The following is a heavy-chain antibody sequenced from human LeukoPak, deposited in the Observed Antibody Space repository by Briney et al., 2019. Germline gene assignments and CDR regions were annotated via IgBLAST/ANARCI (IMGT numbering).Heavy chain of an antibody. CDR2: IYYSGSTNY. Sequence: PSETLSLTCTVSGGSIRSSSYHWGWIRQPPGKGLEWIGYIYYSGSTNYNYNPSLKSRVSISVDTSKSQFSLKLSSVTAADTAVYYCASGGYCGDTSCYPNYFDPWGQGTLVTVSS. V-gene: IGHV4-61*05. CDR3: ASGGYCGDTSCYPNYFDP. D-gene: IGHD2-2*01. CDR1: GGSIRSSSYH. J-gene: IGHJ5*02.